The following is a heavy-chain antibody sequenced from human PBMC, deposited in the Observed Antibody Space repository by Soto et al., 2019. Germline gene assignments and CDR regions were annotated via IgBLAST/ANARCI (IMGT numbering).Heavy chain of an antibody. CDR1: GGSISSGNYY. CDR3: ARVFSDSSSFFDP. CDR2: IYYSGST. D-gene: IGHD6-13*01. J-gene: IGHJ5*02. V-gene: IGHV4-31*03. Sequence: TLSLTCTVSGGSISSGNYYWSWIRQHPGKGLERIGYIYYSGSTSYNPSLKSRVTISVDTSKNHFSLKLSSVTAADTAVFYCARVFSDSSSFFDPWGQGTLVTVSS.